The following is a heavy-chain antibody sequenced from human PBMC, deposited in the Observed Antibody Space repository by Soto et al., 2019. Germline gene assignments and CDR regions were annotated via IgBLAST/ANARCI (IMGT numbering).Heavy chain of an antibody. CDR3: ARRIVATNLYYFDY. V-gene: IGHV4-38-2*01. CDR1: GYSISSGYY. J-gene: IGHJ4*02. CDR2: IYHSGST. Sequence: SETLSLTCAVSGYSISSGYYWGWIRQPPGKGLEWIGSIYHSGSTYYNPSLKSRVTISVDTSKNQFSLKLSSVAAADTAVYYCARRIVATNLYYFDYWGQGTLGTVSS. D-gene: IGHD5-12*01.